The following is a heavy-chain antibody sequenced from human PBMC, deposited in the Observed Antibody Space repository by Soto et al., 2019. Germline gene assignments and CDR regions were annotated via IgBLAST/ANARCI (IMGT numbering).Heavy chain of an antibody. Sequence: GGSMRLSCAASGFTFDDYAMHWVRQDPGKGLEWVSGIRWNSGNIGYADSVKGRFTISRDSAKNSLSLQMNSLRAEDTALYYCAKALRKGDVCGVIAYWGRGTLVTVSS. CDR1: GFTFDDYA. CDR3: AKALRKGDVCGVIAY. CDR2: IRWNSGNI. D-gene: IGHD1-26*01. J-gene: IGHJ4*02. V-gene: IGHV3-9*01.